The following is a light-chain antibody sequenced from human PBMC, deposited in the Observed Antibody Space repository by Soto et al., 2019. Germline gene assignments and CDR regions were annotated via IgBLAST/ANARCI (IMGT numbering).Light chain of an antibody. CDR1: QSVSSSY. Sequence: EIVLAQSPGTLSLSPGERATLSCRASQSVSSSYLAWYQQKPGQAPRLLIYGASGRATGIPDRFSGSGSGTDFTLTISRLEPEDFAVYYCQQHGSSLTFGQGTRLEIK. J-gene: IGKJ5*01. CDR2: GAS. CDR3: QQHGSSLT. V-gene: IGKV3-20*01.